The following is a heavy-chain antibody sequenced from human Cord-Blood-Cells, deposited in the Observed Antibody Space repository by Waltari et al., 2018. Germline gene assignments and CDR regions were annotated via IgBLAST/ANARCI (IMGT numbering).Heavy chain of an antibody. V-gene: IGHV5-51*01. Sequence: EVQLVQSGAEVKKPGESLKISCKGSGYSFTSYWIGWVRQMPGKGLEWMGINYPGSADTRYSPSCQGQVTISADKSISTAYLQWSSLKASDTAMYYCARKTGDPHGADWYFDLWGRGTLVTVSS. J-gene: IGHJ2*01. CDR3: ARKTGDPHGADWYFDL. D-gene: IGHD7-27*01. CDR2: NYPGSADT. CDR1: GYSFTSYW.